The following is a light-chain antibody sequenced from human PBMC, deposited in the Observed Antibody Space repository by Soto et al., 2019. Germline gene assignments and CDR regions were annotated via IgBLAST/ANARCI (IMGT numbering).Light chain of an antibody. J-gene: IGKJ5*01. CDR3: QQYHRSSVT. V-gene: IGKV1-5*01. CDR1: QSLNND. CDR2: DAS. Sequence: DVQMTQSPSTLSASVGDRVTITCRASQSLNNDLAWYQQKPGKAPNLLIYDASTLERGVPSRFSGTGSGTEFTLAISSLQPDDFATYYCQQYHRSSVTFGQGTRLENK.